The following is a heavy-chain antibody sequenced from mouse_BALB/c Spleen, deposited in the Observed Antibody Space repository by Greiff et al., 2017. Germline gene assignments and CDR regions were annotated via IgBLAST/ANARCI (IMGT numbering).Heavy chain of an antibody. Sequence: QVQLKESGPGLVQPSQSLSITCTVSGFSLTSYGVHWVRQSPGKGLEWLGVIWSGGSTDYNAAFISRLSISKDNSKSQVFFKMNSLQANDTAIYYCARDYPTLYYAMDYWGQGTSVTVSS. CDR3: ARDYPTLYYAMDY. D-gene: IGHD5-5*01. J-gene: IGHJ4*01. CDR1: GFSLTSYG. V-gene: IGHV2-2*02. CDR2: IWSGGST.